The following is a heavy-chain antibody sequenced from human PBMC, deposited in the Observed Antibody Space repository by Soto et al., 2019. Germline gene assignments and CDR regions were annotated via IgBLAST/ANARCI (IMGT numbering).Heavy chain of an antibody. CDR1: GFTFRSYG. J-gene: IGHJ3*02. V-gene: IGHV3-33*01. CDR2: IWYDGSNK. Sequence: QVQLVESGEGVVQPGRSLRLSCAASGFTFRSYGMHWVRQAPGKGLEWVAVIWYDGSNKYYADSVKGRFTISRDNSKNTLYLQMNSLRAEDTAVYYCARDLQGGSYSDAFDIWGQGTMVTVSS. D-gene: IGHD1-26*01. CDR3: ARDLQGGSYSDAFDI.